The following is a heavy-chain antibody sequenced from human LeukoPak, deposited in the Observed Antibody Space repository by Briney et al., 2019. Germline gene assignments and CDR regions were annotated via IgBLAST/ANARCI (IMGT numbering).Heavy chain of an antibody. CDR3: AKTLGYSGYFSP. Sequence: GGSLRLSCAASGFTFNSYAMTWVRQAPGKGLERVSAISGGGVNTYYADSVKGRFTISRDNSKNMLYLQMNSLRAEDTAVYYCAKTLGYSGYFSPWGQGTLVTVSS. D-gene: IGHD3-22*01. CDR2: ISGGGVNT. CDR1: GFTFNSYA. V-gene: IGHV3-23*01. J-gene: IGHJ5*02.